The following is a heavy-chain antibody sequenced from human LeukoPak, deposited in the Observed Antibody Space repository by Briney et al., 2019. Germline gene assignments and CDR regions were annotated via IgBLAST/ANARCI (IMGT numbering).Heavy chain of an antibody. J-gene: IGHJ4*02. CDR2: ISGSGGST. Sequence: GGSLRLSCATSGFSFSSHAMTWVRQAPGKGLEWVSAISGSGGSTYYADSVKGRFTISRDNSKDTLYLQMNSLRAEDTAVYYCAKGVGGWAPYDYWGQGTLVTVSS. CDR3: AKGVGGWAPYDY. D-gene: IGHD3-10*01. V-gene: IGHV3-23*01. CDR1: GFSFSSHA.